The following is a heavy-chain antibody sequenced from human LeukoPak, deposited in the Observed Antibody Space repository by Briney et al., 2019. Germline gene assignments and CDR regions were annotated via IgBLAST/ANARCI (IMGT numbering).Heavy chain of an antibody. CDR1: GDSISSGSYY. CDR3: ARGDGLAAAGRGVTFDY. Sequence: PSETLSLTCTVSGDSISSGSYYWSWIRQPAGKGLEWIGYIYHSGSTYYNPSLKSRVTISVDRSKNQFSLKLSSVTAADTAVYYCARGDGLAAAGRGVTFDYWGQGTLVTVSS. J-gene: IGHJ4*02. CDR2: IYHSGST. V-gene: IGHV4-30-2*01. D-gene: IGHD6-13*01.